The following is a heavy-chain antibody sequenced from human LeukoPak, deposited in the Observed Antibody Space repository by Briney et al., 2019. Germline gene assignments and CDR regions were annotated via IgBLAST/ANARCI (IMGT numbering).Heavy chain of an antibody. CDR1: GFTFSSYT. V-gene: IGHV3-48*01. Sequence: GGSLRLSCAASGFTFSSYTMNWVRQAPGKGLEWVSYISSSGSATYYADSVKGRFTISRDNAKNSLYLQMNGLRAEDTAVYYCAMRGDILVIPATYMFDYWGQGTLVTVSS. CDR2: ISSSGSAT. CDR3: AMRGDILVIPATYMFDY. J-gene: IGHJ4*02. D-gene: IGHD2-2*01.